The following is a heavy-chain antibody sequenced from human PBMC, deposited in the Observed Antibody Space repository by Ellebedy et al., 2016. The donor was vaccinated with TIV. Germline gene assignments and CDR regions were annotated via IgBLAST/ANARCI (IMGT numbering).Heavy chain of an antibody. CDR3: ARGGNWNYVQIGY. Sequence: GESLKISCAASGFTFSSYWMHWVRQAPGKGLVWVSHMNSDGSDTNYVDSVKGRFTISRDNAKNTVYLQMKSLRAEDTAVYYCARGGNWNYVQIGYWGQGTLVTVSS. CDR1: GFTFSSYW. V-gene: IGHV3-74*01. J-gene: IGHJ4*02. CDR2: MNSDGSDT. D-gene: IGHD1-7*01.